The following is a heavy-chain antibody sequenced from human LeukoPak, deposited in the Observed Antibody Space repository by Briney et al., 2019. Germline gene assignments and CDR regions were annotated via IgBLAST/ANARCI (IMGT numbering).Heavy chain of an antibody. V-gene: IGHV3-21*01. CDR2: ISSSSSYI. CDR3: ARDLGVWNYFDY. Sequence: GGSLRLSCAASGFTFSSYSMNWVRQAPGKGLEWVSSISSSSSYIYYADSVKGRFTISRDNAKNSPYLQMNSLRAEDTAVYYCARDLGVWNYFDYWGQGTLVTVSS. CDR1: GFTFSSYS. J-gene: IGHJ4*02. D-gene: IGHD2-21*01.